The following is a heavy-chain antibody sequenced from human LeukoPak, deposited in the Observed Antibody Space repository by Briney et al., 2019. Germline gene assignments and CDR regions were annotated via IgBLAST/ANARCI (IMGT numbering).Heavy chain of an antibody. V-gene: IGHV4-34*01. CDR3: ASVGLRYYGSGRGPFDY. J-gene: IGHJ4*02. CDR1: GGSFSGYY. D-gene: IGHD3-10*01. CDR2: INHSGST. Sequence: SETLSLTCAVYGGSFSGYYWSWIRQPPGKGLEWIGEINHSGSTNYNPSLKSRVTISVDTSKNQFSLKLSSVTAADTAVYYCASVGLRYYGSGRGPFDYWGQGTLVTVSS.